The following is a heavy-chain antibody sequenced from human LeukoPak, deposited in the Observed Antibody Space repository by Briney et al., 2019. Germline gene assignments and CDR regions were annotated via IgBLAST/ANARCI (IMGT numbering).Heavy chain of an antibody. CDR1: GFTFSSYA. Sequence: GGSLRLSCAASGFTFSSYAMSWVRQAPGKGLEWVANINPDGSQESYVDSVKGRFTISRDNAKNSVYLQTNSLRAEDTGIYYCLSGSGYWGQGTLVTVSS. CDR2: INPDGSQE. J-gene: IGHJ4*02. D-gene: IGHD3-10*01. CDR3: LSGSGY. V-gene: IGHV3-7*01.